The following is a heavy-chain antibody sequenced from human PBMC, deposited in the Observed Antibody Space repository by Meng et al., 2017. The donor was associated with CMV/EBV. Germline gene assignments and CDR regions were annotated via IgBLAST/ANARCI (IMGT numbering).Heavy chain of an antibody. CDR3: ARAPYYYDSSGSPDAFDI. J-gene: IGHJ3*02. CDR1: GGTFSSYA. V-gene: IGHV1-69*10. D-gene: IGHD3-22*01. Sequence: SVKVSCKASGGTFSSYAISWVRQAPGQGLEWMGGTIPILGIANYAQKFQGRVTITADKSTSTAYMELSSLRSEDTAVYYCARAPYYYDSSGSPDAFDIWGQGTMVTVSS. CDR2: TIPILGIA.